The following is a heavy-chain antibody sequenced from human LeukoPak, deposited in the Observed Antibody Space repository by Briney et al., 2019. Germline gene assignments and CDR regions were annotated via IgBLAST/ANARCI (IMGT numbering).Heavy chain of an antibody. V-gene: IGHV3-11*05. CDR1: GFTFSDYY. CDR3: ARGTFGGVTFDY. Sequence: GGSLRLSCAASGFTFSDYYMSWIRQAPGKGLEWVSYISSSSSYTNYADSVKGRFTISRDNAKNSLYLQMNSLRAEDTAVYYCARGTFGGVTFDYWGQGTLVAVSS. D-gene: IGHD3-16*01. J-gene: IGHJ4*02. CDR2: ISSSSSYT.